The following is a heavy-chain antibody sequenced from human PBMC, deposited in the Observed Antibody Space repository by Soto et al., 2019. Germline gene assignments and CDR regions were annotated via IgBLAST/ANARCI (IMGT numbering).Heavy chain of an antibody. CDR1: GGSISSYY. J-gene: IGHJ4*02. CDR2: IYDTGST. V-gene: IGHV4-59*01. CDR3: ARRYSSSHDF. D-gene: IGHD6-6*01. Sequence: QVQLQESGPGLVKPSETLSLTCTVSGGSISSYYWSWIRQPPGKGLEWIGYIYDTGSTNYNPSLKNRVTISVDTSKNQFSLKLTSVTAADTAVYYCARRYSSSHDFWGQGTLVTVSS.